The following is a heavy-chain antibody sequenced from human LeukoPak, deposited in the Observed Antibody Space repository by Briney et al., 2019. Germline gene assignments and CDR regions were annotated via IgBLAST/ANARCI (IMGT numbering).Heavy chain of an antibody. D-gene: IGHD4-17*01. CDR3: ARDENGELGGY. J-gene: IGHJ4*02. Sequence: QSGRSLRLSCAASGFTVSSNYMSWVRQAPGKGLEWVSVIYSGGSTYYADSVKGRFTISRDNSKNTLYLQMNSLRAEDTAVYYCARDENGELGGYWGQGTLVTVSS. CDR2: IYSGGST. V-gene: IGHV3-66*01. CDR1: GFTVSSNY.